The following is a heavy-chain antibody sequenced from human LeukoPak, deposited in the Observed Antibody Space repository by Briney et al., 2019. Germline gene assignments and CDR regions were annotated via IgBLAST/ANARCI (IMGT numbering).Heavy chain of an antibody. CDR1: GFSFSDYS. D-gene: IGHD2-15*01. V-gene: IGHV3-30*04. J-gene: IGHJ4*02. CDR3: ARDLRTPSY. Sequence: GGSLRLSCAASGFSFSDYSMHWVRQAPGKGLEWVTVISYDGIDKYYADSMKGRFTISRDNAKNSLYLQMNSLRAEDTAVYYCARDLRTPSYWGQGTLVTVSS. CDR2: ISYDGIDK.